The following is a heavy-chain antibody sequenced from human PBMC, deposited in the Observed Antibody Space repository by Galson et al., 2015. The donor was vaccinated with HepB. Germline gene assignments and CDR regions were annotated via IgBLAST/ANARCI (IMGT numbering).Heavy chain of an antibody. D-gene: IGHD6-13*01. Sequence: PALVKPTPTLTLTCTFSGFSLSTSGMRVSWIRQPPGKALEWLARIDWDDDKFYSTSLKTRLTISKDTSKNQVVLTMTNMDPVDTATYYCARIYIAAAGSMGFDYWGQGTLVTVSS. J-gene: IGHJ4*02. CDR3: ARIYIAAAGSMGFDY. CDR1: GFSLSTSGMR. CDR2: IDWDDDK. V-gene: IGHV2-70*04.